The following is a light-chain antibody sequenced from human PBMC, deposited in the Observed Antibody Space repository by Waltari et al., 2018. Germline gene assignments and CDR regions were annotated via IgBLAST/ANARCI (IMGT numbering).Light chain of an antibody. V-gene: IGKV3-11*01. J-gene: IGKJ4*01. CDR2: DAS. Sequence: EIVLTQSPDTLSLSPGERATLSCRASQSVGYYLAWYQHKPGQAPRLLIHDASVRATGIPARFSGSGSGTDFTLTISRLEAEDFEVYFCLQRSNRPLTFGGGTKVEIK. CDR3: LQRSNRPLT. CDR1: QSVGYY.